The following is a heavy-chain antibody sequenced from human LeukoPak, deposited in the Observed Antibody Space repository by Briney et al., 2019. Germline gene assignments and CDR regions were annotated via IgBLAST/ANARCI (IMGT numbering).Heavy chain of an antibody. CDR3: ARGRYCSSTSCYPIDH. CDR2: INSDGSTT. V-gene: IGHV3-74*01. CDR1: GFTLNGYW. D-gene: IGHD2-2*01. Sequence: GGSLRLSCAAPGFTLNGYWMHWVRQAPGKGLVWVSRINSDGSTTSYADSVKGRFTISRDNSKNTLYLQMNSLRAEDTAVYYCARGRYCSSTSCYPIDHWGQGTLVTVSS. J-gene: IGHJ4*02.